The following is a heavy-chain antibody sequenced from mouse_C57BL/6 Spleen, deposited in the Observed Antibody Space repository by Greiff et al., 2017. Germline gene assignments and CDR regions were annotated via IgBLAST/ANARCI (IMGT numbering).Heavy chain of an antibody. CDR2: INPGSGGT. CDR1: GYAFTNYL. V-gene: IGHV1-54*01. CDR3: ARSGSSFLYYFDY. J-gene: IGHJ2*01. D-gene: IGHD1-1*01. Sequence: QVQLQQSGAELVRPGTSVKVSCKASGYAFTNYLIEWVKQRPGQGLEWIGVINPGSGGTNYNEKFKGKATLTADKSSSTAYMQLSSLTSEDSAVYFCARSGSSFLYYFDYGGQGTTLTVSS.